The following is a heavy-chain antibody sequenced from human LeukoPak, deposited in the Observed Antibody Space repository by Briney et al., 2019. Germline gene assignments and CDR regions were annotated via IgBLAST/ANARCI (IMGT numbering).Heavy chain of an antibody. CDR2: ISGNSGYT. D-gene: IGHD4-17*01. CDR3: VREVSGDSWHNWFVP. CDR1: GFSFSDNY. Sequence: GGSLRLSCAASGFSFSDNYMSWVRQAPGKGLEWISYISGNSGYTKYADSVKGRFTIYRDNARKSLYLQMNSLRAEDTAVYYCVREVSGDSWHNWFVPWGQGTMVTVSS. V-gene: IGHV3-11*06. J-gene: IGHJ5*02.